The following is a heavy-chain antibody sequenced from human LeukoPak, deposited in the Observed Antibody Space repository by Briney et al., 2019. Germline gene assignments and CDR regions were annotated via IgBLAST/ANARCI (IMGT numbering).Heavy chain of an antibody. CDR3: AKQPAVTTYFDY. CDR2: ISGSGGST. CDR1: GFTFSTYA. V-gene: IGHV3-23*01. Sequence: GGSLRLSCAASGFTFSTYAMSWVRQAPGKGLEWVSGISGSGGSTYYADSVKGRFTISRDNSKNTLYLEMNSLRAEDTAVYYCAKQPAVTTYFDYWGQGTLVTASS. J-gene: IGHJ4*02. D-gene: IGHD4-17*01.